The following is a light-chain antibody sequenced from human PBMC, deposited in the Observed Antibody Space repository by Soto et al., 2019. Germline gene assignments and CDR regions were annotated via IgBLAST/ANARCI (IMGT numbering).Light chain of an antibody. V-gene: IGKV3-20*01. CDR1: QSVSSSY. J-gene: IGKJ1*01. CDR2: GAS. CDR3: QQYGSSPRT. Sequence: EIVWTHSPGTLSLSPWERSTLSCRSSQSVSSSYLAWYQQKPGQAPRLLISGASNRATGIPDRFSGSGSGTDFTLTISRLEPEDFAVYYCQQYGSSPRTFGQGTRWIS.